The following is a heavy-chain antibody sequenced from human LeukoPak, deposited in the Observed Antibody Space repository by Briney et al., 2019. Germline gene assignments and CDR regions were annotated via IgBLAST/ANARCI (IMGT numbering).Heavy chain of an antibody. V-gene: IGHV1-46*01. Sequence: ASVKVSCKASGYTFTSYYMHWVRQAPGQGLEWMGIINPSGGSTSYAQKFQGRVTMTRDTSTSTAYMELSSLRSEDTAVYYCARGPDAYYYGSGSYVWGQGTLVTVSS. D-gene: IGHD3-10*01. CDR3: ARGPDAYYYGSGSYV. CDR1: GYTFTSYY. J-gene: IGHJ4*02. CDR2: INPSGGST.